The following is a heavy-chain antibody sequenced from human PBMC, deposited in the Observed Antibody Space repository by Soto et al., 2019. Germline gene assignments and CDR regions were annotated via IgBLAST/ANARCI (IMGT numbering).Heavy chain of an antibody. CDR2: IKSKTDGGTT. V-gene: IGHV3-15*01. Sequence: GSLRLSCAASGFTFSNAWMSWVRQAPGKGLEWVGRIKSKTDGGTTDYAAPVKGRFTISRDDSKNTLYLQMNSLKTADTAVYYCTAEIVVVVAAPEDAFDIWGQEAMVTVSS. CDR3: TAEIVVVVAAPEDAFDI. D-gene: IGHD2-15*01. CDR1: GFTFSNAW. J-gene: IGHJ3*02.